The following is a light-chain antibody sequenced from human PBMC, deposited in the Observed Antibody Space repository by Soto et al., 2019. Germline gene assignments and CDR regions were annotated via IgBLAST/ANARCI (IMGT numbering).Light chain of an antibody. CDR3: LQYDTYPAR. V-gene: IGKV1-5*01. J-gene: IGKJ1*01. CDR1: QGVRTY. Sequence: IHVTQTHSTLSGSPGDRVTITSRASQGVRTYLAWYQKRPGKAPKILISDASNLESGVPSRFSGSGSGADFTLTISSLQPEDGGTYFCLQYDTYPARFG. CDR2: DAS.